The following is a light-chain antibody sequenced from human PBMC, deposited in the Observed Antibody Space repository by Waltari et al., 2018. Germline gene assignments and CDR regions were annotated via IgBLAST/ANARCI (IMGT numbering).Light chain of an antibody. CDR2: DTS. Sequence: DIVLTQSPAILSLSPGERASPSCRASQSVTNYLAWYQQKPGQAPRLLIYDTSNSATGIPARFSGSGFGTDFTLTISSLEPEDFAVYYCQQRRNWPLTFGGGTKVEIK. V-gene: IGKV3-11*01. J-gene: IGKJ4*01. CDR3: QQRRNWPLT. CDR1: QSVTNY.